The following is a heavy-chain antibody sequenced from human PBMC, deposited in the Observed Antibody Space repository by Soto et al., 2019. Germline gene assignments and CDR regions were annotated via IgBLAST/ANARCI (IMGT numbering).Heavy chain of an antibody. V-gene: IGHV3-23*01. Sequence: EVQLLESGGGLVHPGGSLRLSCAASGFTFSNYAMSWVRQAPGKGLEWVSSISKSGGGTYYADSVKGRFTISRDNSKNTLYLQMNSLKAEDTAVYSCAKTSSLFDYWGQGTLVTVSS. CDR3: AKTSSLFDY. J-gene: IGHJ4*02. D-gene: IGHD6-13*01. CDR2: ISKSGGGT. CDR1: GFTFSNYA.